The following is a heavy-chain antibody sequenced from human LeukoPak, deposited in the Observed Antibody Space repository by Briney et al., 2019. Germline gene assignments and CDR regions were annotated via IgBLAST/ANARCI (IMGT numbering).Heavy chain of an antibody. CDR1: GYTFTSYG. CDR3: ARIGYGDYVLDP. V-gene: IGHV1-2*02. D-gene: IGHD4-17*01. J-gene: IGHJ5*02. Sequence: ASVKVSCKAFGYTFTSYGISWVRQAPGQGLEWMGWINPNSGGTNYAQKFQGRVTMTRDTSISTAYMELSRLRSDDTAVYYCARIGYGDYVLDPGGQGTLVTVSS. CDR2: INPNSGGT.